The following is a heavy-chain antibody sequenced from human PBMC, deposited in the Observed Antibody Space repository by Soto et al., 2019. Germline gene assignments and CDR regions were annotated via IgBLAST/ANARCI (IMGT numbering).Heavy chain of an antibody. CDR3: ARGRSSWYSHAFDI. J-gene: IGHJ3*02. V-gene: IGHV4-39*07. CDR2: IYYSGST. Sequence: PSETLSLTCTVSGGSISSSSYYWGWIRQPPGKGLEWIGSIYYSGSTYYNPSLKSRVTISVDTSKNQFSLKLSSVTAADTAVYYCARGRSSWYSHAFDIWGQGTMVTVSS. CDR1: GGSISSSSYY. D-gene: IGHD6-13*01.